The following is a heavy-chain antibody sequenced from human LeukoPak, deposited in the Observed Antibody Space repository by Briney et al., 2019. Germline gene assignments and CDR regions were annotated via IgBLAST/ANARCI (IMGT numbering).Heavy chain of an antibody. CDR2: IKQDGSEK. Sequence: PGGSLRLSCAASVFTPSSEWMSWVGEAAGQRLEWVANIKQDGSEKYYVDSVKGRFTISRDNAKNSLYLQMNSLRAEDTAVYYCARWDYGMDVWGQGTTVTVSS. CDR3: ARWDYGMDV. CDR1: VFTPSSEW. V-gene: IGHV3-7*01. J-gene: IGHJ6*02.